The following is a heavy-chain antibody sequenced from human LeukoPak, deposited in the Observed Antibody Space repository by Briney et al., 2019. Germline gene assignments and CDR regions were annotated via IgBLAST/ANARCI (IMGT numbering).Heavy chain of an antibody. CDR2: ICTAGDT. CDR1: GFTFSNYD. D-gene: IGHD2-8*01. CDR3: GRSDVYWGHFDY. Sequence: GGSLKLSCAASGFTFSNYDMHWVRQTTGKGLEWVSAICTAGDTNYLGSVKGRFTISRENAKNSLYLQMNSLRAGDTAVYYCGRSDVYWGHFDYWGQGTLVTVSS. J-gene: IGHJ4*02. V-gene: IGHV3-13*01.